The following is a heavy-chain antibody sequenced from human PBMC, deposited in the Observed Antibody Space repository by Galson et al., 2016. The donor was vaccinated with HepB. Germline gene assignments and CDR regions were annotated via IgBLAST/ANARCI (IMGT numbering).Heavy chain of an antibody. CDR1: GDSISSYY. V-gene: IGHV4-4*07. Sequence: SETLSLTCTVSGDSISSYYWSWIRQPAGKGLEWIGRLYTSGSTNYNPFLKSRVTMSVDTSKNQFSLKLSSVTAADTAVYYCAREGIGQQWLVPYNWFDPWGQGTLVTVSS. J-gene: IGHJ5*02. CDR2: LYTSGST. CDR3: AREGIGQQWLVPYNWFDP. D-gene: IGHD6-19*01.